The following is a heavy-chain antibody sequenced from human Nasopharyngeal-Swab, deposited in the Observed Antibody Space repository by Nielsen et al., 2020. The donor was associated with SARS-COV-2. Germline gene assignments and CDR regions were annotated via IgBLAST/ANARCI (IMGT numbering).Heavy chain of an antibody. Sequence: WIRQPPGKGLEWIGYIYYSGSTYYNPSPKSRVTISVDTSKNQFSLKLSSVTAADTAVYYCASTLAMVRGVIRDYWGQGTLVTVSS. V-gene: IGHV4-31*02. CDR2: IYYSGST. D-gene: IGHD3-10*01. J-gene: IGHJ4*02. CDR3: ASTLAMVRGVIRDY.